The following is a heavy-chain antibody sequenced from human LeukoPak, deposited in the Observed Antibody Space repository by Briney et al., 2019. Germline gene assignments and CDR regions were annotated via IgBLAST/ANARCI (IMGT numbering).Heavy chain of an antibody. Sequence: GGSLRLSCAASGFTYSSYSMNWVRQAPGKGLEWVSSISSSSSYIYYADSVKGQFTISRDNAKNSLYLQMNSLRAEDTAVYYCAGGSGSGGTFDCWGQGTLVTVSS. V-gene: IGHV3-21*01. D-gene: IGHD3-3*01. J-gene: IGHJ4*02. CDR2: ISSSSSYI. CDR1: GFTYSSYS. CDR3: AGGSGSGGTFDC.